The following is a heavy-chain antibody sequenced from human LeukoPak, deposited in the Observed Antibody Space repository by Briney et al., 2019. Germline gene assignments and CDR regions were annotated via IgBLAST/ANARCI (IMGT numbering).Heavy chain of an antibody. CDR3: ARDGYSYGYGVDY. D-gene: IGHD5-18*01. Sequence: SETLSLTCTVSGGSISSGGYYWSWIRQHPGKGLEWIGYICYSGSTYYNPSLKSRVTISVDTSKNQFSLKLSSVTAADTAVYYCARDGYSYGYGVDYWGQGTLVTVSS. J-gene: IGHJ4*02. CDR1: GGSISSGGYY. V-gene: IGHV4-31*03. CDR2: ICYSGST.